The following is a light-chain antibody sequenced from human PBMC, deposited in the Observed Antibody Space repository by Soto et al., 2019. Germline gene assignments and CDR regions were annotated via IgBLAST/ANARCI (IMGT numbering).Light chain of an antibody. CDR3: QQYDSSPPYT. V-gene: IGKV3-20*01. J-gene: IGKJ2*01. Sequence: EVVLMQSPGTLSLSPGERATLSCRASQSVRNNYLAWYQQKPGQSPKLLIFGSSDRATGIPDRFSGSGSGTDFTLHIGRLEPEDFAVYYCQQYDSSPPYTCGQGTKLEIK. CDR1: QSVRNNY. CDR2: GSS.